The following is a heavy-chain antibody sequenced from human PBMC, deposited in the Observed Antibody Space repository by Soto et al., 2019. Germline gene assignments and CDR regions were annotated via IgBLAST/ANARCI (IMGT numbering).Heavy chain of an antibody. CDR1: GYSFTSYW. CDR2: IDPSDSYT. D-gene: IGHD3-22*01. J-gene: IGHJ3*02. Sequence: GESLKISCKGSGYSFTSYWISWVRQMPGKGLEWMGRIDPSDSYTNYSPSFQGHVTISADKSISTAYLQWSSLKASDTAMYYCARDPVVARGGPGVNIWGQGTMVTVSS. V-gene: IGHV5-10-1*01. CDR3: ARDPVVARGGPGVNI.